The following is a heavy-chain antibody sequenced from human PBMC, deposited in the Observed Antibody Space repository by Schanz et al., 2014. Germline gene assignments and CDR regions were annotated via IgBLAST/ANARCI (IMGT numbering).Heavy chain of an antibody. CDR3: ASSGAGYSSGWDFDY. D-gene: IGHD6-25*01. Sequence: QVQLVQSGAEVKKPGSSVKVSCKASGGTFSTYTISWVRQAPGQGLEWMGRIIPILGIANYAQKFQGRVTITADNSTYTAYMDVSSLKSEDTDVYYCASSGAGYSSGWDFDYWGQGTLVTVSS. CDR1: GGTFSTYT. J-gene: IGHJ4*02. CDR2: IIPILGIA. V-gene: IGHV1-69*02.